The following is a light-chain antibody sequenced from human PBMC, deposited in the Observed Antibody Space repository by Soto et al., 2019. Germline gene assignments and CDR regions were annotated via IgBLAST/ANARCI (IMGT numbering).Light chain of an antibody. CDR3: AAWDDSLNGYV. J-gene: IGLJ1*01. CDR1: SSNIGTNA. Sequence: QSVLTQPPSASGTPGQRVTISCSGGSSNIGTNAVNWYQQLPGTAPKLLIYNNNQRPSGVPDRFSGSKSGTSASLAISGLQSEDEADYYCAAWDDSLNGYVFGTGNQLTVL. V-gene: IGLV1-44*01. CDR2: NNN.